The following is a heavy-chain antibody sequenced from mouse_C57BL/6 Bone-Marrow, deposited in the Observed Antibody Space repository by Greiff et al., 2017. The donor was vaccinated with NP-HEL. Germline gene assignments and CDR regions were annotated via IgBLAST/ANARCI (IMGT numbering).Heavy chain of an antibody. J-gene: IGHJ4*01. CDR3: ARMELTYAMDY. D-gene: IGHD1-1*01. Sequence: QVQLKQSGPELVKPGASVKISCKASGYAFSSSWMNWVKQRPGKGLEWIGRIYPGDGDTNYNGKFKGKATLTADKSSSTAYMQLSSLTSEDSAVYFCARMELTYAMDYWGQGTSVTVSS. CDR1: GYAFSSSW. V-gene: IGHV1-82*01. CDR2: IYPGDGDT.